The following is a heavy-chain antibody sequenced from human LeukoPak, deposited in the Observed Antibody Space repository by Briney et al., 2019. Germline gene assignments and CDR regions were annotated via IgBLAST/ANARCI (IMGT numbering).Heavy chain of an antibody. J-gene: IGHJ6*02. CDR2: ISWNGGAT. CDR1: GFTPDDYG. Sequence: GGSLRLPCAASGFTPDDYGMSWARQAPGKGLEWVSGISWNGGATSYADSVKGRFTISRDNAKNSLYLQMNSLRAEDTALYYCAREYGYRDDYHGMDVWGQGTTVAVSS. D-gene: IGHD5-12*01. CDR3: AREYGYRDDYHGMDV. V-gene: IGHV3-20*04.